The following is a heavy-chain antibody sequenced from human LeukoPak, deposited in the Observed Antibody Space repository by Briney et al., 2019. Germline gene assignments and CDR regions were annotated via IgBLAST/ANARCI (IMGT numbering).Heavy chain of an antibody. V-gene: IGHV1-69*13. J-gene: IGHJ4*02. D-gene: IGHD2-15*01. Sequence: ASVKVSCXASGGTFSSYAISWVRQAPGQGLEWMGGIIPIFGTANYAQKFRGRVTITADESTSTAYMELSSLRSEDTAVYYCAKDGDCSGGSCYDYWGQGTLVTVSS. CDR2: IIPIFGTA. CDR1: GGTFSSYA. CDR3: AKDGDCSGGSCYDY.